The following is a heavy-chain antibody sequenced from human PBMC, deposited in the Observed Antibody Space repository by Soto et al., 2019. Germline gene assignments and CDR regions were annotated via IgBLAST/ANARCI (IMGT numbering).Heavy chain of an antibody. CDR2: INPNSGGT. CDR3: ARGXXXDSIAAAGVDAFDI. V-gene: IGHV1-2*04. Sequence: QVQLVQSGAEVKKPGASVKVSCKASGYTFTGYYMHWVRQAPGQGLEWMGWINPNSGGTNYAQKFQGWVTMTRDTSISTAYMELSRLRSDDTAVYYCARGXXXDSIAAAGVDAFDIWGQGTMVTVSS. J-gene: IGHJ3*02. CDR1: GYTFTGYY. D-gene: IGHD6-13*01.